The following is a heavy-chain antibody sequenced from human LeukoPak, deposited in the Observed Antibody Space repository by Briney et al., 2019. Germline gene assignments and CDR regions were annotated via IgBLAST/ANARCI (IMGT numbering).Heavy chain of an antibody. CDR2: ISYDESNK. V-gene: IGHV3-30*04. CDR3: ARQSIPRYSSSWYYFDY. CDR1: GFTFSSYA. D-gene: IGHD6-13*01. J-gene: IGHJ4*02. Sequence: GGSLRLSCAASGFTFSSYAMHWVRQAPGKGLEWVALISYDESNKYYADSVKGRFTISRVNSKNTLYLQMNSLRAEDTAVYYCARQSIPRYSSSWYYFDYWGQGTLVTVSS.